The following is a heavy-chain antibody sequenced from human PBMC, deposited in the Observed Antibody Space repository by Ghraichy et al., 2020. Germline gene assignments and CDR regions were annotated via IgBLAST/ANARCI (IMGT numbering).Heavy chain of an antibody. D-gene: IGHD5-18*01. V-gene: IGHV3-49*03. CDR3: TRGPLEWIQLWSDAFDI. Sequence: SLRLSCTASGFTFGDYAMSWFRQAPGKGLEWVGFIRSKAYGGTTEYAASVKGRFTISRDDSKSIAYLQMNSLKTEDTAVYYCTRGPLEWIQLWSDAFDIWGQGTMVTVSS. CDR1: GFTFGDYA. CDR2: IRSKAYGGTT. J-gene: IGHJ3*02.